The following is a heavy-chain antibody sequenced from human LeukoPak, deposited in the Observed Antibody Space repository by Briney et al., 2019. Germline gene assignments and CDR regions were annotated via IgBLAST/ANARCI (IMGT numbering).Heavy chain of an antibody. CDR3: ARSERGYSYGWYDY. CDR2: IYYSGST. CDR1: GGSISSYY. J-gene: IGHJ4*02. D-gene: IGHD5-18*01. V-gene: IGHV4-59*01. Sequence: PSETLSLTCTDSGGSISSYYWSWIRQPPGKGLEWIGYIYYSGSTNYNPSLKSRVTLSLDTSKDQFSLNLSSVTAADTAVYYCARSERGYSYGWYDYWGQGTLVTVSS.